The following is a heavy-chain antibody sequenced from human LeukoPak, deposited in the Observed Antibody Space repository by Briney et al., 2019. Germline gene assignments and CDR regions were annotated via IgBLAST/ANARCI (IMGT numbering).Heavy chain of an antibody. CDR2: IYYSGST. J-gene: IGHJ4*02. D-gene: IGHD1-26*01. CDR3: ARRARGSYFVY. Sequence: SETLSLTCTVSGGSVSSGSYYWSWIRQPPGKGLEWIGYIYYSGSTDYNPSLKSRVTISVDTSKNQFSLKLSSVTAADTAVYYCARRARGSYFVYWGQGTLVTVSS. V-gene: IGHV4-61*01. CDR1: GGSVSSGSYY.